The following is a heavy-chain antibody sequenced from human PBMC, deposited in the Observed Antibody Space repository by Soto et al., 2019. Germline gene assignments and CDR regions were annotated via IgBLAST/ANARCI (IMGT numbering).Heavy chain of an antibody. CDR1: GFSLSNARMG. Sequence: SGPTLVNPTETLTLTCTVAGFSLSNARMGVSWIRQPPGKALEWLAHIFSNDEKSYSTSLKSRLTISKDTSKSQVVLTMTNMDPVDTATYYCARIRSSKGYCSGGSCYSLDFDYWGQGTLLTVSS. J-gene: IGHJ4*02. V-gene: IGHV2-26*01. D-gene: IGHD2-15*01. CDR3: ARIRSSKGYCSGGSCYSLDFDY. CDR2: IFSNDEK.